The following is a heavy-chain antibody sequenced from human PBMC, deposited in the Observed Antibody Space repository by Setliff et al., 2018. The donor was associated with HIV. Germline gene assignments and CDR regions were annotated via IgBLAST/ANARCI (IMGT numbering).Heavy chain of an antibody. CDR3: ASELQGHSSSWQDY. CDR2: INHSGST. Sequence: PSETLSLTCAVSGYSISSGYYWGWLRQPPGKGLEWVGSINHSGSTYYNPSLKSRVTISVDTSKNQLSLKLSSVTAADTAVYYCASELQGHSSSWQDYWGQGTLVTVSS. CDR1: GYSISSGYY. V-gene: IGHV4-38-2*01. D-gene: IGHD6-13*01. J-gene: IGHJ4*02.